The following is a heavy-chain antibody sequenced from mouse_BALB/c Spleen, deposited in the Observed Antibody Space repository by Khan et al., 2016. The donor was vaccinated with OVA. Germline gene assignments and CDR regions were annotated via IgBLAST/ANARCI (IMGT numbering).Heavy chain of an antibody. D-gene: IGHD2-14*01. CDR2: IDPSNSET. V-gene: IGHV1-74*01. J-gene: IGHJ3*01. CDR3: ARAGYAEFAY. Sequence: VPLQPSVPELVRPGTSVKVSCKASGYTFTSYWMNWVKQRPGQGLEWVGMIDPSNSETNLNQKFKDKATLSEDKSSNTAYMQLSGLTSEDSAVSDAARAGYAEFAYWGQGTLVTVSA. CDR1: GYTFTSYW.